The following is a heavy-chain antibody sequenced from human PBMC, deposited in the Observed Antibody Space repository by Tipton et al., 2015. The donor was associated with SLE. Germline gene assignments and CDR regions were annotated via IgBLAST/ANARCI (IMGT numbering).Heavy chain of an antibody. V-gene: IGHV6-1*01. CDR2: TYYRSKWYN. CDR1: GDSVSSNTAA. D-gene: IGHD1-26*01. Sequence: LRLSCAISGDSVSSNTAAWNWIRQSPSRGLEWLGRTYYRSKWYNDYAVSVKGRITVNPDTSKNQFSLQLKSGTPEDTAVYYCARGPFGSLDYWGQGTLVTVSS. CDR3: ARGPFGSLDY. J-gene: IGHJ4*02.